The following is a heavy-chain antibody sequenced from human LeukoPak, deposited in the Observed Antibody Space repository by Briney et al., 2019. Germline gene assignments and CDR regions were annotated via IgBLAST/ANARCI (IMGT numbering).Heavy chain of an antibody. CDR1: GYSISSGYY. CDR2: IYHSGST. Sequence: SETLSLTCTVSGYSISSGYYWGWIRQPPGKGLEWIGSIYHSGSTYYNPSLKSRVTISVDTSKNQFSLKLSSVTAADTAVYYCASEGLAMVRGVLPKEAWGWFDPWGQGTLVTVSS. CDR3: ASEGLAMVRGVLPKEAWGWFDP. J-gene: IGHJ5*02. D-gene: IGHD3-10*01. V-gene: IGHV4-38-2*02.